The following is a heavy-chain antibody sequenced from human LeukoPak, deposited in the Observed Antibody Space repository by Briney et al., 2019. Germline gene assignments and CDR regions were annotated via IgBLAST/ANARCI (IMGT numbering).Heavy chain of an antibody. CDR1: GYLFTSYW. D-gene: IGHD2-15*01. V-gene: IGHV5-51*01. CDR3: ARSGRLGYCSGGSCFRWDY. CDR2: IYPADSDT. J-gene: IGHJ4*02. Sequence: GESLKISCKGSGYLFTSYWIAWVRQMPGKGLEWMGIIYPADSDTRYSPSFQGQVTISADKSISTAFLRWTSLKASDTAIYYCARSGRLGYCSGGSCFRWDYWGQGTLVTVSS.